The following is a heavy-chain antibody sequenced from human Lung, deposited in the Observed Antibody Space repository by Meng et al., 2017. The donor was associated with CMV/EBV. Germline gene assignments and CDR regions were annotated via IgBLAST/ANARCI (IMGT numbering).Heavy chain of an antibody. V-gene: IGHV5-51*07. CDR2: IHPSDSET. CDR3: ASGAGDY. D-gene: IGHD1-26*01. CDR1: GYSFSTYW. J-gene: IGHJ4*02. Sequence: EXXKISCKGSGYSFSTYWIAWVHQMPGKGLEWMGVIHPSDSETTYSPSFEGQVTISADKSISTVYLHWSYLKASNTGMYYCASGAGDYWGQGTLVTVSS.